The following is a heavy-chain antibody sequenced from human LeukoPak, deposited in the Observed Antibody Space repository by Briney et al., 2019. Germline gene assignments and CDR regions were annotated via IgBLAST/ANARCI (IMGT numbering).Heavy chain of an antibody. D-gene: IGHD3-22*01. CDR2: IYSGGST. CDR1: GFTVSSNY. V-gene: IGHV3-66*01. Sequence: PGGSLRLSCAASGFTVSSNYMSWVRQAPGKGLEWVSVIYSGGSTYYADSVKGRFTISRDNSKNTLYLQMNSLRAEDTAVYYCASSYYYDSSGYSAAEYFQHWGQGTLVTVSS. CDR3: ASSYYYDSSGYSAAEYFQH. J-gene: IGHJ1*01.